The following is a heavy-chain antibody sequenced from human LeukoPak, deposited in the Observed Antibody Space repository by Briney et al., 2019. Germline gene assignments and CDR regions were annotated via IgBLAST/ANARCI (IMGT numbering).Heavy chain of an antibody. D-gene: IGHD3-22*01. Sequence: SETLSLTCTVSGGSICSYYWSWIRPPPGTSKGWFGYIFYSGGTNYNPSLKSRVTISVDTSKNQFSLKLSSVTAADTAVYYCARQSYYDSSGYYDSLYYYYMDVWGKGTTVTVSS. V-gene: IGHV4-59*08. CDR1: GGSICSYY. J-gene: IGHJ6*03. CDR2: IFYSGGT. CDR3: ARQSYYDSSGYYDSLYYYYMDV.